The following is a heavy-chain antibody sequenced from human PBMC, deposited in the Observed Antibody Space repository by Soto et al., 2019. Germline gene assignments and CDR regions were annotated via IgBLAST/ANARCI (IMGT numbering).Heavy chain of an antibody. Sequence: ASVKVSCKGSGYTFSSYDINWVRQAPGQGLEWMGGIIPIFGTANYAQKFQGRVTITADESTSTAYMELSSLRSEDTAVYYCARDHLREDSSGWYYYYYGMDVWRQGTTVTVSS. CDR2: IIPIFGTA. D-gene: IGHD6-19*01. CDR1: GYTFSSYD. CDR3: ARDHLREDSSGWYYYYYGMDV. J-gene: IGHJ6*02. V-gene: IGHV1-69*13.